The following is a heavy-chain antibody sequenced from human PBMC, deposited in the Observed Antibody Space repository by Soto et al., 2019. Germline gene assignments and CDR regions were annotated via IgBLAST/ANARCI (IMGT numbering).Heavy chain of an antibody. J-gene: IGHJ6*02. V-gene: IGHV3-33*01. CDR3: ARDFTWNYYSGMDV. CDR1: GFTFSSYG. Sequence: GGSLRLSCAASGFTFSSYGMHWVRQAPGKGLEWVAVIWYDGSNKYYADSVKGRFTISRDNSKNTLYLHMNSLRDEDTAVCYRARDFTWNYYSGMDVWGQGTTVTVSS. D-gene: IGHD1-1*01. CDR2: IWYDGSNK.